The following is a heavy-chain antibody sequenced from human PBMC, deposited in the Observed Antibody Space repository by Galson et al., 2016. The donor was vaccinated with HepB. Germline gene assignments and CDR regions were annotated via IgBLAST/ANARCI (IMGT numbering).Heavy chain of an antibody. Sequence: TLSLTCTVSGDSISSGYYYWNWIRQSPGKGLEWIGYIYKSESTYYNPSLKSRVSISVDTSKNQFSLKLNAVTPADTAVYFCARAGWLRDVFDIWGQGTMVTVSS. CDR2: IYKSEST. D-gene: IGHD5-24*01. V-gene: IGHV4-30-4*01. CDR1: GDSISSGYYY. J-gene: IGHJ3*02. CDR3: ARAGWLRDVFDI.